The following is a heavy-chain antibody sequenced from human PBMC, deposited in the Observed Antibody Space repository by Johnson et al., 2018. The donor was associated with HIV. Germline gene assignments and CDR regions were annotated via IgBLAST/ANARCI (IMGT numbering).Heavy chain of an antibody. D-gene: IGHD2-21*02. CDR1: GFTFSSYS. V-gene: IGHV3-30-3*01. CDR2: ISYDGSNK. CDR3: ARKRCGGDCYSWVDDAFDI. Sequence: QVQLVESGGGVVQPGRSLRLSCAASGFTFSSYSMHWVRQAPGKGLEWVAVISYDGSNKYYADSVKGRFTISRDHSTNTLYLQMNSLRAEDTAVYYCARKRCGGDCYSWVDDAFDIWGQGTMVTVSS. J-gene: IGHJ3*02.